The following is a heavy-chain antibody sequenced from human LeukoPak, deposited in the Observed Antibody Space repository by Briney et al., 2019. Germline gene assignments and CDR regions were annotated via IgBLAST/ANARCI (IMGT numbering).Heavy chain of an antibody. J-gene: IGHJ3*02. CDR2: ISYDGSNK. D-gene: IGHD3-10*01. CDR3: AKEIRGLNMVRGVDAFDI. V-gene: IGHV3-30*18. CDR1: GFTFSSYG. Sequence: GGSLRLSCAASGFTFSSYGMHWVRQAPGKGLEWVAVISYDGSNKYYADSVKGRFTISRDNSKNTLSLQMNSLKAEDTAAYYCAKEIRGLNMVRGVDAFDIWGQGTMVTVSS.